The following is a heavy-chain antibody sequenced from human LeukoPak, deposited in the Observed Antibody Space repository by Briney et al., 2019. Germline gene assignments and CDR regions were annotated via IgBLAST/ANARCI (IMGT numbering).Heavy chain of an antibody. J-gene: IGHJ3*02. CDR1: GYSISSGYY. V-gene: IGHV4-38-2*02. Sequence: SETLSLTCSVSGYSISSGYYWGWIRQPPGKGLEWIGSIYHTGTTYYNPSLESRVTISVDTSKNQFSLNLSSVTAADTAVYFCAREGAGDPFDWLLWAFDIWGQGTMVTVSS. CDR3: AREGAGDPFDWLLWAFDI. D-gene: IGHD3-9*01. CDR2: IYHTGTT.